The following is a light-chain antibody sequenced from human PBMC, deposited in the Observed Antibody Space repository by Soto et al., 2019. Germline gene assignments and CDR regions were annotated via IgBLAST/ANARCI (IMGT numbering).Light chain of an antibody. CDR1: EPLRSK. CDR3: QQYVGWPLS. V-gene: IGKV3-15*01. Sequence: EVVMTQSPVSLSVSPGEGATLSCRASEPLRSKLAWLQQKPGQAPRLLIFDASIRASGVPARFSGSGSGTDFTLTISSLQAEDLGVYYCQQYVGWPLSFGGGTKVEIK. J-gene: IGKJ4*01. CDR2: DAS.